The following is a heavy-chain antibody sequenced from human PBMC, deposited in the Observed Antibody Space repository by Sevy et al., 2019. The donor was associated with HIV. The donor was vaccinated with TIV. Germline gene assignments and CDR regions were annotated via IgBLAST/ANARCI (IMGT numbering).Heavy chain of an antibody. CDR2: IYYSGAT. J-gene: IGHJ3*01. CDR1: GGSVSNPNYY. V-gene: IGHV4-39*01. D-gene: IGHD4-17*01. CDR3: ARWQHFSGDYADYAFDV. Sequence: SETLSLTCSVSGGSVSNPNYYWGWIRQPPGKGLEWIGSIYYSGATSSNPSLESRVTTSEDTSNNRFSLILTSVTAADTAVYYCARWQHFSGDYADYAFDVWGQGTMVTVSS.